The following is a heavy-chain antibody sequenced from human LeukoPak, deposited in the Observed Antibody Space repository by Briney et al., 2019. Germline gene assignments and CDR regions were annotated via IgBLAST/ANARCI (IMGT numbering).Heavy chain of an antibody. CDR1: GGSISSGGYS. J-gene: IGHJ4*02. V-gene: IGHV4-30-2*01. CDR3: ARAGSIVATMLFDY. Sequence: SETLSLTCAVSGGSISSGGYSWSWIRQPPGKGLEWIGYIYHSGSTHYNPSLKSRVTISVDRSKNQFSLKLSSVTAADTAVYYCARAGSIVATMLFDYWGQGTLVTVSS. CDR2: IYHSGST. D-gene: IGHD5-12*01.